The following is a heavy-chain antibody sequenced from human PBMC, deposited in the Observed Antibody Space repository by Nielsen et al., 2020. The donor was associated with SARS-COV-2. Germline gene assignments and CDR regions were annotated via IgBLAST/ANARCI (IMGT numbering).Heavy chain of an antibody. CDR2: IKQDGSEK. D-gene: IGHD6-13*01. V-gene: IGHV3-7*01. Sequence: GSLKISCVASGFTVSDYYMSWVRQAPGKGLEWVANIKQDGSEKHYVDSVKGRFTVSRDNTKNSLYLQMNSLRAEDTAVYYCARIYSSSYIDYWGQGALVTVSS. J-gene: IGHJ4*02. CDR1: GFTVSDYY. CDR3: ARIYSSSYIDY.